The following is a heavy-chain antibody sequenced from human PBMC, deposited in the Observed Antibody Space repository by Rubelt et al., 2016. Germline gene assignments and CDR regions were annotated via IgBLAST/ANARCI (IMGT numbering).Heavy chain of an antibody. Sequence: EVQLVESGGGLVQPGRSLRLSCAASGFTFDAYAMHWVRQGPGKGLEWVASISWNGEATGYANSVRGRFTVSRDNAKNSLYLQMNSLRAEDTAFYYWAKSPLGEVSRGWRDSWGQGTLVTVSS. CDR1: GFTFDAYA. CDR2: ISWNGEAT. D-gene: IGHD6-19*01. CDR3: AKSPLGEVSRGWRDS. V-gene: IGHV3-9*01. J-gene: IGHJ4*02.